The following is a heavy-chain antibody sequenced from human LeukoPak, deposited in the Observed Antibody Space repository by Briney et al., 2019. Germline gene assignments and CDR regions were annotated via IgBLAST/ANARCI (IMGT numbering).Heavy chain of an antibody. CDR2: ISGGGGST. CDR3: AKDRYCSSPSCYVDFDY. CDR1: GFTFSSYA. D-gene: IGHD2-2*01. Sequence: GGSLRLSCAASGFTFSSYAMSWVRQAPGKGLEWVSAISGGGGSTYYADSVKGRFTISRGNSKNTLYLQMNSLRAEDTAVYYCAKDRYCSSPSCYVDFDYWGQGTLVTVSS. J-gene: IGHJ4*02. V-gene: IGHV3-23*01.